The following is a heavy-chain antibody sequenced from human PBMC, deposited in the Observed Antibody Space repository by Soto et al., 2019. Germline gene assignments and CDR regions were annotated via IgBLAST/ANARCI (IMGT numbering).Heavy chain of an antibody. CDR1: GFTFSSHA. V-gene: IGHV3-23*01. CDR3: TRQSGNDQAGRSFGS. Sequence: GGSLRLSCAASGFTFSSHAMSWVRRAPGKGLEWVSAIGAGSTPVYADSVKCRFTISRDNSKNTLYLQMNSLGVEDTAVYYCTRQSGNDQAGRSFGSWGQGTMVAVSS. J-gene: IGHJ4*02. D-gene: IGHD1-1*01. CDR2: IGAGSTP.